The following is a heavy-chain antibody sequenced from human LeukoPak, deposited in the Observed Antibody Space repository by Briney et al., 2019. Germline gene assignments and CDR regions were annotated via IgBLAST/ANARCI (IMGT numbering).Heavy chain of an antibody. CDR3: AKDRVPDSGYDIDY. J-gene: IGHJ4*02. D-gene: IGHD5-12*01. V-gene: IGHV3-23*03. CDR2: IYGGGGVI. CDR1: GFSFSGFG. Sequence: PGESLRLSCAASGFSFSGFGMYWVRQAPRKGLEWVAGIYGGGGVIKYADSVKGRFTISRDNSENTLYLQMHSLRVEDTAIYYCAKDRVPDSGYDIDYWGQGTLVTVSS.